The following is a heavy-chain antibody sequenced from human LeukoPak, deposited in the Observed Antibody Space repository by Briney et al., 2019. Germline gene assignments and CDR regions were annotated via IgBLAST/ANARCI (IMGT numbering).Heavy chain of an antibody. V-gene: IGHV4-39*07. Sequence: SETLSLICTVSGASISSSTYYWGWIRQPPGKGLEWIGCIYETGSTYYNPSLKSRVTISVDRSKNQFSLKLSSVTAADTAVYYCARVGSGNYNWFDPWGQGTLVTVSS. D-gene: IGHD3-10*01. CDR3: ARVGSGNYNWFDP. J-gene: IGHJ5*02. CDR2: IYETGST. CDR1: GASISSSTYY.